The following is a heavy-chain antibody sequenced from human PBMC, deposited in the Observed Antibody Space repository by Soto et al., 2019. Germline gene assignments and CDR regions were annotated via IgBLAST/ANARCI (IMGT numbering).Heavy chain of an antibody. J-gene: IGHJ3*02. D-gene: IGHD1-26*01. V-gene: IGHV5-10-1*03. CDR2: IDPSDSYT. Sequence: EVQLVQSGAEVKKPGESLRISCKGSGYSFTSYWISWVRQMPGKGLEWMGRIDPSDSYTNYSPSFQGHVTISADKSISTAYLQWSSLKASDTAMYYCARPPSGSYQPHDAFDIWGQGTMVTVSS. CDR1: GYSFTSYW. CDR3: ARPPSGSYQPHDAFDI.